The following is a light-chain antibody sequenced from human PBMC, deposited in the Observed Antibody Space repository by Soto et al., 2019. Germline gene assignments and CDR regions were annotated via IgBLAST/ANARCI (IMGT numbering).Light chain of an antibody. Sequence: QSVLTQPASVSGSPGQSITISCTGTSSDIGGYNSVSWYQQHPGKAPKLMIYDVSHRPSGISNRFSGSKSGNTASLTISGLQAEDEADYYCSSYTSSSTLVFGGGTQLTVL. V-gene: IGLV2-14*01. CDR3: SSYTSSSTLV. CDR2: DVS. CDR1: SSDIGGYNS. J-gene: IGLJ2*01.